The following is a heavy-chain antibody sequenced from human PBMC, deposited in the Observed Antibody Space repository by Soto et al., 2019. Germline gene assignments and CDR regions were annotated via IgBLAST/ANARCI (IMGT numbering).Heavy chain of an antibody. V-gene: IGHV1-69*13. CDR3: ARTGYSSPSAFDY. J-gene: IGHJ4*02. CDR2: IIPIFGTA. Sequence: SLEVSCKASGVTFSSYAISWVRQAPGQGLEWMGGIIPIFGTANYAQKFQGRVTITADESTSTAYMELSSLRSEDTAVYYCARTGYSSPSAFDYWGQGTLVTVSS. D-gene: IGHD4-4*01. CDR1: GVTFSSYA.